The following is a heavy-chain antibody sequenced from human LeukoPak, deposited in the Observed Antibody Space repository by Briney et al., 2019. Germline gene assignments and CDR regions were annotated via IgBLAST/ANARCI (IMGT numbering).Heavy chain of an antibody. CDR2: ISYDGSNK. CDR3: AKELKYYDFWSGLTPYNYYFDY. V-gene: IGHV3-30*18. CDR1: GFTFSGYG. D-gene: IGHD3-3*01. J-gene: IGHJ4*02. Sequence: GGSLRLSCAASGFTFSGYGMHWVRQAPGKGLEWVAVISYDGSNKYYADSVKGRFTISRDNSKNTLYLQMNSLRAEDTAVYYCAKELKYYDFWSGLTPYNYYFDYWGQGTLVTVSS.